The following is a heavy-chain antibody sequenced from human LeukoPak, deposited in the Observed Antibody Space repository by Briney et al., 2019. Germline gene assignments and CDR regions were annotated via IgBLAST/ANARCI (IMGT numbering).Heavy chain of an antibody. CDR2: INPSGGST. CDR1: GYTFTSYY. J-gene: IGHJ4*02. V-gene: IGHV1-46*01. D-gene: IGHD6-19*01. CDR3: ARAYSSGWYIDY. Sequence: GASVKVSCKASGYTFTSYYMHWVRQAPGQGLEWMGIINPSGGSTSYAQKFQGRVTMTRVMSTSTVYMELSSLRSEDTAVYYCARAYSSGWYIDYWGQGTLVTVSS.